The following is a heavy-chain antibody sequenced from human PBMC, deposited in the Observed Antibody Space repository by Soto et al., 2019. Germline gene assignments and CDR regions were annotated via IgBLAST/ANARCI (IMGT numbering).Heavy chain of an antibody. J-gene: IGHJ6*02. V-gene: IGHV3-48*01. CDR1: GFSFTSYA. CDR2: ISSGSSTI. CDR3: ASFAGTAYYYGMDV. Sequence: GGSLRLSCAASGFSFTSYAMNWVRQAPGKGLEWVSYISSGSSTIYYAESVKGRFTISRDNAKKTLYLQMNSLRAEDTAVYYCASFAGTAYYYGMDVWGQGTTVTVSS. D-gene: IGHD6-13*01.